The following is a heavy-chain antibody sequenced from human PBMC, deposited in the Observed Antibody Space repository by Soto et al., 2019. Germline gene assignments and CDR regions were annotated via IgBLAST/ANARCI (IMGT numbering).Heavy chain of an antibody. V-gene: IGHV4-59*01. D-gene: IGHD3-22*01. CDR1: GGSISSYS. CDR2: IYYSVST. J-gene: IGHJ6*02. Sequence: LETLSLTCTISGGSISSYSWSCIRQPPGKGLEWIGYIYYSVSTNYSPSLKSRVTISVDTSKNQFSLKLSSVTAADTAVYYCAREIDNGMDVWGQGTTVTVSS. CDR3: AREIDNGMDV.